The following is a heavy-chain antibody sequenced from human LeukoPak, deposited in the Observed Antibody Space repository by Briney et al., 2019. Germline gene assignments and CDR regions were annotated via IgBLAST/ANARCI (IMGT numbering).Heavy chain of an antibody. CDR1: GYSFTSYW. CDR3: ARHGSPSLPFDY. Sequence: GESLQISCQGSGYSFTSYWISWVRQMPGKGLEWMGRIDPSDSYTNYSPSFQGHVTISADKSISTAYLQWSSLKASDTAMYYCARHGSPSLPFDYWGQGTLVTVSS. CDR2: IDPSDSYT. D-gene: IGHD1-26*01. J-gene: IGHJ4*02. V-gene: IGHV5-10-1*01.